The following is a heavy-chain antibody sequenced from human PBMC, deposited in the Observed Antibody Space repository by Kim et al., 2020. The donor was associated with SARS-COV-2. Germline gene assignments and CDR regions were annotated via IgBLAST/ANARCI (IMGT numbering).Heavy chain of an antibody. CDR2: ITASGRDT. D-gene: IGHD1-1*01. CDR1: DFTFRNYA. V-gene: IGHV3-23*01. J-gene: IGHJ4*02. Sequence: GSLRLSCEASDFTFRNYAMNWVRQAPGKGLEWVSAITASGRDTYYAGSVKGRFTISRDNSKNSLYLQLDSLRGGDTAIYYCARDVGSNSLDYFDYWGLGTLVTVSS. CDR3: ARDVGSNSLDYFDY.